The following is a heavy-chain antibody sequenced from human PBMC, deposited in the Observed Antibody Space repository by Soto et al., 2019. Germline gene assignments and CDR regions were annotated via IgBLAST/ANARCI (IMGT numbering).Heavy chain of an antibody. CDR2: IIPIFGTA. Sequence: QVQLVQSGAEVKKPGSSVKVSCKASGGTFSSYAISWVRQAPGQGLEWMGGIIPIFGTANYAQKFQGRVKITADESTSAAYMELSSLSSEDTAVYYWARDYDSSGYYDYWGQGTLVTVSS. J-gene: IGHJ4*02. V-gene: IGHV1-69*12. CDR1: GGTFSSYA. CDR3: ARDYDSSGYYDY. D-gene: IGHD3-22*01.